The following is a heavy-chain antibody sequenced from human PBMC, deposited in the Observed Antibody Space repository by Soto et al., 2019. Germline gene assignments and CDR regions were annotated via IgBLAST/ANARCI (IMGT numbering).Heavy chain of an antibody. V-gene: IGHV3-15*06. Sequence: EIQLVESGGGVVKPGASLTLSCAASGFTVKDAWMHWVRQAPGKGLEWVGLIRSQKDGGATHYAAPVRDRFTISRDDSRNTLYLRMNSLKIEDTAVYYCTQLYRDDPWGQGTLVPVSS. CDR2: IRSQKDGGAT. D-gene: IGHD3-10*01. J-gene: IGHJ5*02. CDR3: TQLYRDDP. CDR1: GFTVKDAW.